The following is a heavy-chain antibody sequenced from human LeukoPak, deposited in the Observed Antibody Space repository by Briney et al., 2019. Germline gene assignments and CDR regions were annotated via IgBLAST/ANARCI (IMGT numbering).Heavy chain of an antibody. D-gene: IGHD2-2*01. V-gene: IGHV4-59*06. CDR2: IYYSGST. CDR1: GGSFSSYY. J-gene: IGHJ5*02. Sequence: SETLSLTCAVYGGSFSSYYWTWIRQHPGKGLEWIGYIYYSGSTYYNPSLKSRVTISVDTSKNQFSLKLSSVTAADTAVYYCARLFVVVPAATRFDPWGQGTLVTVSS. CDR3: ARLFVVVPAATRFDP.